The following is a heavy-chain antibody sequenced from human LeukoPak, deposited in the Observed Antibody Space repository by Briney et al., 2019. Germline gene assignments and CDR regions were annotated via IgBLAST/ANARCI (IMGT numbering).Heavy chain of an antibody. CDR3: ARSWYYYDRGGYYFDY. V-gene: IGHV3-66*01. CDR2: IISGGST. J-gene: IGHJ4*02. D-gene: IGHD3-22*01. Sequence: GGSLRLSCAASGFTVSSNYMSWVRQAPGKGLEWVALIISGGSTASSDCVKGRCTISRDYPKNTFSLQMTSLRAEYTALYYCARSWYYYDRGGYYFDYWGQGTLVTVSS. CDR1: GFTVSSNY.